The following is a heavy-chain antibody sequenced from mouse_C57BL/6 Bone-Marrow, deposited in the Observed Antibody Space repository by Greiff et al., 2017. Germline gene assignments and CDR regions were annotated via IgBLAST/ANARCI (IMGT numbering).Heavy chain of an antibody. CDR3: AREGNYYSYYAMDY. J-gene: IGHJ4*01. CDR2: IYPRSGNT. CDR1: GCTFTSYG. Sequence: VQLQQSGAELARPGASVKLSCKASGCTFTSYGISWVKQRTGQGLEWIGEIYPRSGNTYYNEKFKGKATLTADKSSSTAYMELRSLTSEDSAVYFCAREGNYYSYYAMDYWGQGTSVTVSS. D-gene: IGHD2-1*01. V-gene: IGHV1-81*01.